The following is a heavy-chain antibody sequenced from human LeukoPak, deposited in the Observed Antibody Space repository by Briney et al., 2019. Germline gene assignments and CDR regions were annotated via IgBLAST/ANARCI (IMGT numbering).Heavy chain of an antibody. CDR3: ASSLTPISTYYSYHMDV. J-gene: IGHJ6*03. CDR2: IIPIFGTA. Sequence: SVQVSCQASGGTFRRYAISWVRQAPGQGLAWMGGIIPIFGTANNAKKFPGRVTITTDASTSTAYMELSSLRSEDTAVYYCASSLTPISTYYSYHMDVWGKGTTVTVSS. CDR1: GGTFRRYA. D-gene: IGHD1-1*01. V-gene: IGHV1-69*05.